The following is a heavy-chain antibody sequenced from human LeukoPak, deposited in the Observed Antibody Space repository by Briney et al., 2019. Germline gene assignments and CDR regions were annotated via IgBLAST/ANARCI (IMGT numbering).Heavy chain of an antibody. D-gene: IGHD1-7*01. CDR1: GFTFNYVW. CDR2: TVSEIDGGTT. CDR3: TTDEDWNYARKDV. Sequence: GGSLRLSCAASGFTFNYVWTSWVRQVPGKGLEWVGQTVSEIDGGTTDYATPVKGRFTISRDDSKSTLYLQMNSLKIEDTAVYYCTTDEDWNYARKDVWGQGATVIVSS. J-gene: IGHJ6*02. V-gene: IGHV3-15*04.